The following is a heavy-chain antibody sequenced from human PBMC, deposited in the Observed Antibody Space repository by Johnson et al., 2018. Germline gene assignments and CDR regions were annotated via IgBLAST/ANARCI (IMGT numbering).Heavy chain of an antibody. CDR1: GFTFDDYA. CDR2: ISWNGGGS. Sequence: VQLVESGGAVVQRGGSLRPCSGPSGFTFDDYAMQWVRQAPGKGLEWVSGISWNGGGSGYADSVKGRFPLSRDNSKNTTDLQMNSLRTEDTAVFYFAREGAYKWKYDDYYYYMDVWGKGTTVTVSS. V-gene: IGHV3-9*01. CDR3: AREGAYKWKYDDYYYYMDV. D-gene: IGHD1-7*01. J-gene: IGHJ6*03.